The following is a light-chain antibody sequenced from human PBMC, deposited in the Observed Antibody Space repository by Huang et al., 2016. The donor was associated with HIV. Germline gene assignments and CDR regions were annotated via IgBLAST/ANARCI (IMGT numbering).Light chain of an antibody. CDR2: DAS. CDR1: QYISTY. J-gene: IGKJ5*01. V-gene: IGKV1-33*01. CDR3: QHYADFPIT. Sequence: DIQMTQSPSSLSASVGDRVTITFQASQYISTYLNWYQQKPGKAPQLLIYDASNLETGVPSRFSGSGSGTDFTFTISSLQPEDIATYYCQHYADFPITFGHGTRLDIK.